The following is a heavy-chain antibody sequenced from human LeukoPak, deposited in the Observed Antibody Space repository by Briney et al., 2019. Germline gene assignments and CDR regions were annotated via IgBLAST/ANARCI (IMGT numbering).Heavy chain of an antibody. Sequence: PGGSLRLSCVDPRCAFSYYAMSWVRQAPGKGLEWVSGISGSGNTHYTDSVKGRFTISRDNSKSTLDLQMNTLRDEDTALYYCAKDIYSAYDLARAFDFWGQGTLVTVST. D-gene: IGHD5-12*01. CDR2: ISGSGNT. J-gene: IGHJ4*01. V-gene: IGHV3-23*01. CDR3: AKDIYSAYDLARAFDF. CDR1: RCAFSYYA.